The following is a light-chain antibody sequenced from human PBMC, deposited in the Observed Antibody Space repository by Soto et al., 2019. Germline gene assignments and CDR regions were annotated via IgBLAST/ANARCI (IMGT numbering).Light chain of an antibody. J-gene: IGLJ2*01. CDR1: SSDVGAYNY. V-gene: IGLV2-8*01. Sequence: QSVLTQPPSASGSPGQSVTISCTGTSSDVGAYNYVSWYQQHPGKAPKLMIYEVNKRPSGVPRRFSGSKSGNTASLTVSGLQAEDEADYYYSSYAGSNNFKVFGGGTKLTVL. CDR2: EVN. CDR3: SSYAGSNNFKV.